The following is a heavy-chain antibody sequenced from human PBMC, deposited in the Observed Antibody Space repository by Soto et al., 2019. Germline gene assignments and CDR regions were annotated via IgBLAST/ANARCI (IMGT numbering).Heavy chain of an antibody. CDR1: GFTFSNYG. V-gene: IGHV3-30*18. CDR2: ISYDGSNK. J-gene: IGHJ5*02. Sequence: QVQLVESGGGVVQAGRSLRLSCAASGFTFSNYGMHWVRQAPGKGLEWVAVISYDGSNKYYADSVKGRFSISRDNSKNTLYLQMNSLRAEDTAVYYCAKGDWFDPWGQGTLVTVSS. CDR3: AKGDWFDP.